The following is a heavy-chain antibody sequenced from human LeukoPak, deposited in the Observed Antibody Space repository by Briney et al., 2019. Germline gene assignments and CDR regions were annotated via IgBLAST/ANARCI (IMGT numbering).Heavy chain of an antibody. CDR1: GGSISSSSYY. CDR2: IYYSGST. J-gene: IGHJ4*02. V-gene: IGHV4-39*07. D-gene: IGHD3-9*01. Sequence: SETLSLTCTVSGGSISSSSYYWGWIRQPPGKGLEWIGSIYYSGSTYYNPSLKSRVTISVDTSKNQFSLKLSSVTAADTAVYYCARASQTYYDILTGLLYGNYFDYWGQETLVTVSS. CDR3: ARASQTYYDILTGLLYGNYFDY.